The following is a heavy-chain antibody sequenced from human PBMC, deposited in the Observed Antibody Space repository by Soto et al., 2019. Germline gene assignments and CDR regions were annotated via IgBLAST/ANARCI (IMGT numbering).Heavy chain of an antibody. D-gene: IGHD3-22*01. Sequence: QVQLQESGPGLVKPSQTLSLTCTVSGGSISSGGYYWSWIRQHPGKGLEWIGYIYYSGRTYYNTSLKSRVTISVDTSKNRFSLKLSSVAAADTAGYYCARAGGDAYDSSGVFACWGQGTRVTVSS. CDR2: IYYSGRT. V-gene: IGHV4-31*03. J-gene: IGHJ4*02. CDR1: GGSISSGGYY. CDR3: ARAGGDAYDSSGVFAC.